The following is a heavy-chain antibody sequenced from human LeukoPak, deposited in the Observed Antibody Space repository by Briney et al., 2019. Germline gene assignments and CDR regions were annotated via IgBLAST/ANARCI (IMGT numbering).Heavy chain of an antibody. CDR2: ISGSNSYI. J-gene: IGHJ4*02. Sequence: GGSLRLSCAASGFTFSSYTMHWIRQAPGKGLEWVSSISGSNSYIFYADSVKGRFTVSRDNSRDTLYLQMDSLRADDTAVYYCAKDCCDYSPLDHWGQGTQVTVSS. CDR3: AKDCCDYSPLDH. CDR1: GFTFSSYT. V-gene: IGHV3-21*04. D-gene: IGHD2-15*01.